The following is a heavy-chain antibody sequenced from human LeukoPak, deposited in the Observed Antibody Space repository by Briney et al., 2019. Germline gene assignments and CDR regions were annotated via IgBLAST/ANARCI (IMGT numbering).Heavy chain of an antibody. V-gene: IGHV3-53*01. D-gene: IGHD2-15*01. Sequence: PGGSLRLSCAASGFTVSSNYMSWVRQAPGKGLEWVSVIYSGGSTYYADSVKGRFTISRDNSKNTLYLQVNSLRAEDTAVYYCARGLRYCSGGSCYPKYYFDYWGQGTLVTVSS. J-gene: IGHJ4*02. CDR3: ARGLRYCSGGSCYPKYYFDY. CDR1: GFTVSSNY. CDR2: IYSGGST.